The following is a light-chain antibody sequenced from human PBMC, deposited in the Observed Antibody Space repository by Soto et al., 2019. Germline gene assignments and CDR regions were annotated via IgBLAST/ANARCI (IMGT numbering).Light chain of an antibody. CDR2: EVS. CDR1: SSDVGGFHS. CDR3: RSYPTSSTDV. J-gene: IGLJ1*01. Sequence: QSVLTQPASVSGSPGQSITISCTGTSSDVGGFHSVSWYQQHPGKAPKLIIYEVSNRPSGVSNRFSGSKSGNTASLTISGLQTEDEADYYCRSYPTSSTDVFGTGTKVTVL. V-gene: IGLV2-14*01.